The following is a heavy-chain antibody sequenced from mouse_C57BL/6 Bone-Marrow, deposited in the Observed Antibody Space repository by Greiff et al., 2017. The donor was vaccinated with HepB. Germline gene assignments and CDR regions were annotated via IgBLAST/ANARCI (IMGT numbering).Heavy chain of an antibody. J-gene: IGHJ1*03. CDR1: GFTFSSYG. V-gene: IGHV5-6*01. D-gene: IGHD1-1*01. Sequence: DVQLQESGGDLVKPGGSLKLSCAASGFTFSSYGMSWVRQTPDKRLEWVATISSGGSYTYYPDSVKGRFTISRDNAKNTLYLQMSSLKSEDTAMYYCARHLDYYGSSPWYFDVWGTGTTVTVSS. CDR2: ISSGGSYT. CDR3: ARHLDYYGSSPWYFDV.